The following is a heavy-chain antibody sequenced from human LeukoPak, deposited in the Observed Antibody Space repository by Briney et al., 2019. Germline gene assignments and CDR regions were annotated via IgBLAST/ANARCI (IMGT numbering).Heavy chain of an antibody. V-gene: IGHV1-18*01. J-gene: IGHJ4*02. CDR2: ISTYSSHT. CDR1: GYTFTRHG. Sequence: ASVKVSCKASGYTFTRHGITWVRQAPGQGLEWMGWISTYSSHTTYAQKFQGRVTMTTDTSTTTAYMELRSLRSDDTAVYYCARRSTHYYDSSPHYGYYLDYWGQGTLVTVSS. CDR3: ARRSTHYYDSSPHYGYYLDY. D-gene: IGHD3-22*01.